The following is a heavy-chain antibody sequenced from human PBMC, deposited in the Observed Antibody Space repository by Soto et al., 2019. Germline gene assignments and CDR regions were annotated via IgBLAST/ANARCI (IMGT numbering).Heavy chain of an antibody. CDR2: IRDGGGDT. Sequence: GSLRLSCAVSGLTYMKYAMSWVRQAPGKGLEWVSMIRDGGGDTYYAESVTGRFTISRDSSKNTLYLQMNSLRAEDTALYYCAKDRDDNSGYPILHYWGLGTLVTVSS. V-gene: IGHV3-23*01. D-gene: IGHD3-22*01. CDR1: GLTYMKYA. J-gene: IGHJ4*02. CDR3: AKDRDDNSGYPILHY.